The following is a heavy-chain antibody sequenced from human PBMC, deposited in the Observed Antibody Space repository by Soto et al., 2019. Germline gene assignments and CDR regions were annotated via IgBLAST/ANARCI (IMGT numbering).Heavy chain of an antibody. V-gene: IGHV1-69*01. CDR1: GGTFSSYA. J-gene: IGHJ4*02. CDR3: ARDYYGSGSSSDIFDY. CDR2: IIPIFGTA. D-gene: IGHD3-10*01. Sequence: QVQLVQSGAEVKKPGSSVKVSCKASGGTFSSYAISWVRQAPGQGLEWMGGIIPIFGTANYAQKFQGRVTITADESTSTAYMELSSLGSEDTAVYYFARDYYGSGSSSDIFDYWGQGTLVTVSS.